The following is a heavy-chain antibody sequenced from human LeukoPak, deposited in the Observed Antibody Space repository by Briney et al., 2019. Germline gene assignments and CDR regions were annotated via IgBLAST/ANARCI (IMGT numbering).Heavy chain of an antibody. V-gene: IGHV1-8*01. CDR3: ARGAYKRGNIYGAGPQNYYYYYYMDV. D-gene: IGHD5-18*01. CDR1: GYTFTSYD. Sequence: ASVKVSCEASGYTFTSYDINWVRQATGQGLEWMGWMDPKSGNTGYSQRFQGRVTLTRNTSITTAYMELSSLRSEDTAVYYCARGAYKRGNIYGAGPQNYYYYYYMDVWGKGTTVSVSS. J-gene: IGHJ6*03. CDR2: MDPKSGNT.